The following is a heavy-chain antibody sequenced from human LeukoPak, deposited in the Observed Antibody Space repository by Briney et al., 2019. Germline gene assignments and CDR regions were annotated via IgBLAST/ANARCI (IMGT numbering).Heavy chain of an antibody. CDR3: ARGGKQWLVSDY. D-gene: IGHD6-19*01. CDR2: ISSNGGST. J-gene: IGHJ4*02. CDR1: GFTFSSYA. Sequence: QSGGSLRLSRAASGFTFSSYAMHWVRQAPGKGLEYVSAISSNGGSTYYANSVKGRFTISRDNSKNTLYLQMGSLRAEDMAVYYCARGGKQWLVSDYWGQGTLVTVSS. V-gene: IGHV3-64*01.